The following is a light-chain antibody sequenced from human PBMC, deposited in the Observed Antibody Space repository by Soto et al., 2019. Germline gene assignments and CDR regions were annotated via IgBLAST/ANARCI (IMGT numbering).Light chain of an antibody. CDR1: KSLRSSY. CDR2: GAS. V-gene: IGKV3-20*01. CDR3: KHFSSSLT. Sequence: EIVLTQSPGTLSLSHVEIATLSCRASKSLRSSYLAWYQQQPGQAPKLLIYGASSRATAIPDRFSGSGSGTNFILNLIRFQAEDLAVYDSKHFSSSLTLGGETKVKIK. J-gene: IGKJ4*01.